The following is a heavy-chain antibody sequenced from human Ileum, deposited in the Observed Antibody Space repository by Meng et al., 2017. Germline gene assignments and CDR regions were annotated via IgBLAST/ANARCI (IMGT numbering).Heavy chain of an antibody. V-gene: IGHV1-69*06. J-gene: IGHJ4*02. Sequence: GVDVKNHGTPVKVACKASGDTVRSYAISWVRQAPGQGLEWMGGISPIFGTANYAQKFQGRVTITADKSTSTAYMELSSLRSEDTAVYYCASGGDTIFGVVTTFDYWGQGTLVTVSS. CDR3: ASGGDTIFGVVTTFDY. CDR2: ISPIFGTA. CDR1: GDTVRSYA. D-gene: IGHD3-3*01.